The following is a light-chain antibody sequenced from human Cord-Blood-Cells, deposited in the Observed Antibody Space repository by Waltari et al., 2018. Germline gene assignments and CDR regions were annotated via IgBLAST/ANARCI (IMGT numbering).Light chain of an antibody. CDR1: SSDVGGYNY. CDR2: DVS. V-gene: IGLV2-14*01. Sequence: QSALTQPASVSGSPGQSITISCTGTSSDVGGYNYVSWYQQHQGKAPKLMIYDVSNRPSGVSKRFSGSKSGNTASLTISGLQAEDEADYYCSSYTSSSTYVFGTGTKVTVL. CDR3: SSYTSSSTYV. J-gene: IGLJ1*01.